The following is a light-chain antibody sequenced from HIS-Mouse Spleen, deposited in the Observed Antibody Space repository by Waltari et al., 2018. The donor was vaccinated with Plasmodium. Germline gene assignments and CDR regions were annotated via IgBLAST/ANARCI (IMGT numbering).Light chain of an antibody. V-gene: IGKV3-20*01. J-gene: IGKJ1*01. CDR1: QSVTSRY. CDR3: QQYGSSSWT. CDR2: GAS. Sequence: EIALTQSPGTLSLSPVERAPLPCRASQSVTSRYFAWYHQKPGQAPRLLSYGASSRATGIPDRFSGSGSGTDFTLTISRLEPEDFAVYYCQQYGSSSWTFGQGTKVEIK.